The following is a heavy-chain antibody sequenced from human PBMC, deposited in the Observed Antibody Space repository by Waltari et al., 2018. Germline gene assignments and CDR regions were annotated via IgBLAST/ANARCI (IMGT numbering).Heavy chain of an antibody. V-gene: IGHV4-39*01. CDR1: GGPIDHPKHY. J-gene: IGHJ3*01. CDR3: ATYIGASVGTAAFDV. D-gene: IGHD5-12*01. Sequence: QLQLQESGPGPVKPSETLSLTCSVSGGPIDHPKHYWGWIRQPPGRVLEWIGTISYAGTTYTNPSLRSRLTMSRDTSKNQLSLTLGSTTAADTAVYYCATYIGASVGTAAFDVWGQGTMVTVSS. CDR2: ISYAGTT.